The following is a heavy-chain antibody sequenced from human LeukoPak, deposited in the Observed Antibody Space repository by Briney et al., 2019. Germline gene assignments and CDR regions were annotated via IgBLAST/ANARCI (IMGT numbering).Heavy chain of an antibody. CDR3: ARDKEDSSGFPLGY. V-gene: IGHV3-21*01. Sequence: GGSLRLSCADSGFTFSNYNMNWVRQAPGKAMEWVSSITSSGTYTFYADSVKGRFTISRDNAKNSSYLQMDSLGPEDTAAYYCARDKEDSSGFPLGYWGQGTLVTVSS. D-gene: IGHD3-22*01. J-gene: IGHJ4*02. CDR1: GFTFSNYN. CDR2: ITSSGTYT.